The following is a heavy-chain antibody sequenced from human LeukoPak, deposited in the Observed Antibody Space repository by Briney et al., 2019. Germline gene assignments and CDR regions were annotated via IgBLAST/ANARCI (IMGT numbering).Heavy chain of an antibody. V-gene: IGHV1-24*01. CDR2: FDPEDGET. CDR1: GYTLTELS. Sequence: GASVKVSCKVSGYTLTELSMHLVRQAPGKGLEWMGGFDPEDGETIYAQKFQGRVTMTEDTSTDTAYMELSSLRSEDTAVYYCATGAMGDSIYYYGMDVWGQGTTVTVSS. CDR3: ATGAMGDSIYYYGMDV. D-gene: IGHD1-26*01. J-gene: IGHJ6*02.